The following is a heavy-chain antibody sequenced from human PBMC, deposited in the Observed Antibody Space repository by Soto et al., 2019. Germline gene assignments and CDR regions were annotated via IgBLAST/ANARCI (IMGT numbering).Heavy chain of an antibody. V-gene: IGHV1-46*01. J-gene: IGHJ6*02. CDR3: ASSFIDYCRENYYHHYAMVV. Sequence: ASVKVSCKASGYTFTSYYMHWVRQAPGQGLEWMGIINPSGGSTSYAQKFQGRVTMTRDTSTSTVYMELSSLRSEDTAVYYCASSFIDYCRENYYHHYAMVVWGQGTTGTGS. D-gene: IGHD3-3*01. CDR2: INPSGGST. CDR1: GYTFTSYY.